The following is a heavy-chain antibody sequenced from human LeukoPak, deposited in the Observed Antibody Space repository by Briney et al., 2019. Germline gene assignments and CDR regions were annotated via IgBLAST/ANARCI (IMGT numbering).Heavy chain of an antibody. V-gene: IGHV3-48*01. CDR3: AGSTVWSGIFQY. Sequence: PGGSLRLSCAASGFTFSSYWMTWVRQAPGKGLEWVSYIDSSSATTYYADSVKGRFIISRDNAKNSLFLQINSLRAEDTAVYYCAGSTVWSGIFQYWGQGTLVTVSS. CDR2: IDSSSATT. J-gene: IGHJ1*01. CDR1: GFTFSSYW. D-gene: IGHD3-3*01.